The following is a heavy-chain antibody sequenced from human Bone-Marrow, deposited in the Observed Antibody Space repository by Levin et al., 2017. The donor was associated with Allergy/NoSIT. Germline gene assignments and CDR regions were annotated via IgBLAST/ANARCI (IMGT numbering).Heavy chain of an antibody. D-gene: IGHD3-10*01. J-gene: IGHJ6*02. CDR2: ISYGGKSQ. Sequence: GGSLRLSCAASGFTFSNYFIDWVRQAPGKGLEWVAVISYGGKSQYYVESVQGRFTISRDNSKNTLYLQMDSLRDEDTAVYYCARDDRVTENLNQHFGMDVWGQGTTVIVSS. CDR1: GFTFSNYF. CDR3: ARDDRVTENLNQHFGMDV. V-gene: IGHV3-30*03.